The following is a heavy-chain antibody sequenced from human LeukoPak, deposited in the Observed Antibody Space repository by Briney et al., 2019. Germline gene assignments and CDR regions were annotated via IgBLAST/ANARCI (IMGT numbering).Heavy chain of an antibody. V-gene: IGHV3-30*18. Sequence: PGTSLRLSCAASGFTFSNYGMHWVRQAPGKGLEWVAVTSYDGSYKDYADSVKGRLAISKDNSKNTLHLQMNSLRAEDTAVYYCAKDPTGRGQGFLDYWGQGTLVTVSS. CDR1: GFTFSNYG. D-gene: IGHD2-15*01. J-gene: IGHJ4*02. CDR2: TSYDGSYK. CDR3: AKDPTGRGQGFLDY.